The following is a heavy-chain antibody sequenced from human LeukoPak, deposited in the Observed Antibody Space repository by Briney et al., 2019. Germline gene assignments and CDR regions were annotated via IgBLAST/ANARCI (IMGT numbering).Heavy chain of an antibody. CDR3: ARDRGGYDWNGPFDY. CDR2: ISTSSSYI. D-gene: IGHD5-12*01. Sequence: PGGSLRLSCAASGFTFSSYSMNWVRQAPGKGLEWVSSISTSSSYIYYADSVKGRFTISRDNAKNSLYLQMNSLRAEDTAVYYCARDRGGYDWNGPFDYWGQGTLVTVSS. J-gene: IGHJ4*02. V-gene: IGHV3-21*01. CDR1: GFTFSSYS.